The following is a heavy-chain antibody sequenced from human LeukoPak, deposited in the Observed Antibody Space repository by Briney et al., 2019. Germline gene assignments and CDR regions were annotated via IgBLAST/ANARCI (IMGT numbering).Heavy chain of an antibody. V-gene: IGHV1-18*01. J-gene: IGHJ4*02. CDR3: ARGGYYDSSGYYYDIDY. CDR1: GYTFTSYG. Sequence: ASVNVSCKASGYTFTSYGISWVRQAPGQGLEWMGWISAYNGNTNYAQKLQGRVTMTTDTSTSTAYMELRSLRSEDTAVYYCARGGYYDSSGYYYDIDYWGQGTLVTVSS. CDR2: ISAYNGNT. D-gene: IGHD3-22*01.